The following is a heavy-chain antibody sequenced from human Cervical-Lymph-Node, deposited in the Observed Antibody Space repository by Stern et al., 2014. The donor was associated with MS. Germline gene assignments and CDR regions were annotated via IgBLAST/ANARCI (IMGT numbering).Heavy chain of an antibody. J-gene: IGHJ4*02. CDR2: MNPDSGDT. Sequence: VQLGQSGAEVKKVGASVKVSCKTSGYRFTSDDINWVRQASGQGLEWMGWMNPDSGDTGYAQKFQGRLTITRDTSISTAYMELTTLRVEDTAVYYCTKAWDSWGQGTLVTVSS. CDR3: TKAWDS. CDR1: GYRFTSDD. V-gene: IGHV1-8*01.